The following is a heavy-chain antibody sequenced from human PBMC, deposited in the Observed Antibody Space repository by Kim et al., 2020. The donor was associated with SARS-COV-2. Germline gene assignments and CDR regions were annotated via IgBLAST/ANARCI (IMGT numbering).Heavy chain of an antibody. V-gene: IGHV1-3*01. J-gene: IGHJ4*02. Sequence: ASVKVSCKASGYTFTSYAMHWVRQAPGQRLEWMGWINAGNGNTKYSQKFQGRVTITRDTSASTAYMELSSLRSEDTAVYYCARAPAPDTYYKLQYCSGGSCYLDYWGQGTLVTVSS. CDR3: ARAPAPDTYYKLQYCSGGSCYLDY. D-gene: IGHD2-15*01. CDR1: GYTFTSYA. CDR2: INAGNGNT.